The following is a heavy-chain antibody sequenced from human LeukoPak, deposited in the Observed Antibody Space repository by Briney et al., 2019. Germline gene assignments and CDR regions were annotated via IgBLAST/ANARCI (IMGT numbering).Heavy chain of an antibody. J-gene: IGHJ4*02. V-gene: IGHV3-33*08. CDR2: IWYDGSNK. CDR3: ARLDMGIAVATSDY. CDR1: GFTFSSYA. D-gene: IGHD6-19*01. Sequence: PGGSLRLSCAASGFTFSSYAMHWVRQAPGKGLEWVAVIWYDGSNKYYADSVKGRFTISRDNSKNTLYLQMNSLRAEDTAVYYCARLDMGIAVATSDYWGQGTLVTVSS.